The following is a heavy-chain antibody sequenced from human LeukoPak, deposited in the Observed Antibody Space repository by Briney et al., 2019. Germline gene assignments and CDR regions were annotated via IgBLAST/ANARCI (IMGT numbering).Heavy chain of an antibody. V-gene: IGHV3-53*01. J-gene: IGHJ4*02. CDR1: GFTVSSNY. CDR3: ARVIAAAGIDCFDY. Sequence: GGSLRLSCAASGFTVSSNYMSWVRQAPGKGLEWVSILYASGSAYYADSVKGRFTISRDNSKNTLYLQMNSLRAEDTAVYYCARVIAAAGIDCFDYWGQGTLVTVSS. D-gene: IGHD6-13*01. CDR2: LYASGSA.